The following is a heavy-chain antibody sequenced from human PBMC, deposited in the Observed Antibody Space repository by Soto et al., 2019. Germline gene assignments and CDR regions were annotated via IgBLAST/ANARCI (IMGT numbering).Heavy chain of an antibody. D-gene: IGHD3-22*01. CDR2: IYHTGNA. CDR3: ARDFFDSSDYTTNWFDP. Sequence: PSETLYLTSSVSGHSISTSPFYSSWNPQPPGEGLEWIGSIYHTGNAYYNPSLKSRVTISVDTSKNQFSLKLTSVTAADAALYYCARDFFDSSDYTTNWFDPWGQG. CDR1: GHSISTSPFY. J-gene: IGHJ5*02. V-gene: IGHV4-39*01.